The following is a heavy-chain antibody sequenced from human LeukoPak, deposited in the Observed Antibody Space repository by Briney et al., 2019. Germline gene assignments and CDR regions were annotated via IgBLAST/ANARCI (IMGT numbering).Heavy chain of an antibody. CDR1: GFTFSSYW. Sequence: PGGSLRLSCAASGFTFSSYWMSWVRQAPGKGLEWVANIKQDGSQKYYVDSVKGRFTISRDNANNSLYLQMNSLRAEDTAVYYCARGGTTVTPKNFDFWGQGTLVTVSS. J-gene: IGHJ4*02. CDR3: ARGGTTVTPKNFDF. V-gene: IGHV3-7*01. CDR2: IKQDGSQK. D-gene: IGHD4-17*01.